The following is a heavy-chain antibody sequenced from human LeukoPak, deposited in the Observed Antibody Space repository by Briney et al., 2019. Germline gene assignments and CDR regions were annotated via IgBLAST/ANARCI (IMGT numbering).Heavy chain of an antibody. CDR1: GFTFSNYW. D-gene: IGHD6-13*01. CDR2: IQQDGSEK. Sequence: GGSLRLSCAASGFTFSNYWMSWVRQAPGKGLEWVANIQQDGSEKYYVDSVKGRFTISRDNAKNSLYLQMNSLRAEDTTVYYCARGIAAASEFDYWGQGTLVTVSS. J-gene: IGHJ4*02. CDR3: ARGIAAASEFDY. V-gene: IGHV3-7*01.